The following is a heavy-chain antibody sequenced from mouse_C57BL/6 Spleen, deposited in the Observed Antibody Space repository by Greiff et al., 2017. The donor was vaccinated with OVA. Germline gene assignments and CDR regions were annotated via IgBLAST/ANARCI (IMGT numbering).Heavy chain of an antibody. Sequence: QVQLQQPGAELVKPGASVKVSCKASGYTFTSYWMHWVKQRPGQGLEWIGRIHPSDSATNYTQKFKGKATLTVDKSSSTAYMQLSSLTSEDSAVYYCAIERIRELAIFAYWGQGTLVTVSA. CDR3: AIERIRELAIFAY. J-gene: IGHJ3*01. V-gene: IGHV1-74*01. CDR1: GYTFTSYW. D-gene: IGHD4-1*01. CDR2: IHPSDSAT.